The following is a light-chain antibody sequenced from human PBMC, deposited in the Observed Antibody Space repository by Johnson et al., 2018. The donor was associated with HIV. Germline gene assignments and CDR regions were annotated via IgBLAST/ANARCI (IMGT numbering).Light chain of an antibody. Sequence: QSVLTQPPSVSAAPGQKVTISCSGSSSNIGNNYVSWYQQLPGTAPKLLIYDNNKRPSGIPDRFSGSKSGTSATLGITGLQTGDEADYYCGTWDSSLSAYVFGSGTQVTAL. CDR1: SSNIGNNY. CDR3: GTWDSSLSAYV. CDR2: DNN. V-gene: IGLV1-51*01. J-gene: IGLJ1*01.